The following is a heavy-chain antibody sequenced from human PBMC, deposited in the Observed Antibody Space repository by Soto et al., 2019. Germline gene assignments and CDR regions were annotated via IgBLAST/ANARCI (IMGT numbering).Heavy chain of an antibody. D-gene: IGHD1-26*01. V-gene: IGHV3-23*01. CDR3: AKEVGSEATSMDV. CDR1: GFTFRTYA. CDR2: ISGGGGAT. J-gene: IGHJ6*02. Sequence: PGGSLRLSCAASGFTFRTYAMSWVRQAPGKGLEWVAAISGGGGATYYADSVKGRFTIARDNTKNTLHLQMNSVRADDTALYYCAKEVGSEATSMDVWGQGTTVTVSS.